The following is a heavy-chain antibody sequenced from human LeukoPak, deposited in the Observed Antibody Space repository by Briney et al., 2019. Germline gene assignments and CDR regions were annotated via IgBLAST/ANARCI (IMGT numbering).Heavy chain of an antibody. CDR1: GYTFTGYY. V-gene: IGHV1-2*02. CDR3: ARGYSGYPKEDAFDI. Sequence: VASVKVSRKASGYTFTGYYMHWVRQAPGQGLEWMGWINPNSGGTNYAQKFQGRVTMTRDTSISTAYMELSRLRSDDTAVYYCARGYSGYPKEDAFDIWGQGTMVTVSS. J-gene: IGHJ3*02. D-gene: IGHD5-12*01. CDR2: INPNSGGT.